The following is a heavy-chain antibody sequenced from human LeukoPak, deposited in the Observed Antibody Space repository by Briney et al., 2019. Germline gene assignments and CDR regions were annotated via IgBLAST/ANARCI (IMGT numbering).Heavy chain of an antibody. CDR2: INPNSGGT. Sequence: ASVKVSCKASGYTFTGYYMHWVRQVPGQGLEWMGWINPNSGGTNYAQKFQGRVTMTRDTSISTAYMELSRLRSDDTAVYYCARGVPGIAVAGKGGWFDPWGQGTLVTVSS. CDR3: ARGVPGIAVAGKGGWFDP. V-gene: IGHV1-2*02. D-gene: IGHD6-19*01. J-gene: IGHJ5*02. CDR1: GYTFTGYY.